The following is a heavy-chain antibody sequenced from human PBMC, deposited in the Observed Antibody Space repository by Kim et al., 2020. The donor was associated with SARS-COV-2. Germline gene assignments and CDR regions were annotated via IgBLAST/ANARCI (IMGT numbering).Heavy chain of an antibody. CDR1: GFTFSSYD. D-gene: IGHD1-26*01. J-gene: IGHJ4*01. V-gene: IGHV3-30*18. CDR2: ISYDGSNK. CDR3: AKDKCGSYDIYYFDY. Sequence: GGSLRLSCAASGFTFSSYDMHWVRQAPGKGLEWVAVISYDGSNKYYADSVKGRFTISRDNSKNTLYLQMNSLRAEDTAVYYCAKDKCGSYDIYYFDYCG.